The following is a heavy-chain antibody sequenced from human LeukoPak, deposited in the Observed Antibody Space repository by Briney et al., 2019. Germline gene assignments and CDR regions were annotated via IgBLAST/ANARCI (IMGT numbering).Heavy chain of an antibody. CDR2: IYYSGST. D-gene: IGHD2-15*01. J-gene: IGHJ4*02. CDR1: GGSISSSSYS. Sequence: SETLSLTCTVSGGSISSSSYSWGWIRQPPGKGLEWIGSIYYSGSTYYNPSLKSRVTISVDTSKNQLSLKLSSVTAADTAVYYCASPGVYCSGGSCYGAMGGSIDYWGQGTLVTVSS. CDR3: ASPGVYCSGGSCYGAMGGSIDY. V-gene: IGHV4-39*01.